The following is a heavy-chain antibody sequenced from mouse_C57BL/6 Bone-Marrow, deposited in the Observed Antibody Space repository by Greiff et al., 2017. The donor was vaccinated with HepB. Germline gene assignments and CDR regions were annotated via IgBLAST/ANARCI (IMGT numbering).Heavy chain of an antibody. CDR3: ARGTTVVALDY. Sequence: QVQLQQSGAELVRPGPSVKMSCKASGYTFTNYWIGWAKQRPGHGLEWIGDIYPGGGYTNYNEKFKGKATLTADKSSSTAYMQFSSLTSEDSAIYYCARGTTVVALDYWGQGTTLTVSS. V-gene: IGHV1-63*01. CDR1: GYTFTNYW. CDR2: IYPGGGYT. D-gene: IGHD1-1*01. J-gene: IGHJ2*01.